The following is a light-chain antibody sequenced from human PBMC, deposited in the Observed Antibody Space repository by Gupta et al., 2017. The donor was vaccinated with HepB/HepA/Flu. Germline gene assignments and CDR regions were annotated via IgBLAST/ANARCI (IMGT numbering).Light chain of an antibody. CDR3: ATWDDSLDGEV. V-gene: IGLV1-44*01. CDR1: RSNIGNKP. Sequence: QPVLTLPPSASGPPGQRFTISCSGSRSNIGNKPVHWYQHLPGAAPKLLINSNNQRPSGVPNRFSGSQSGTSASLAISGLQPADEADYYCATWDDSLDGEVFGGGTKLTVL. J-gene: IGLJ3*02. CDR2: SNN.